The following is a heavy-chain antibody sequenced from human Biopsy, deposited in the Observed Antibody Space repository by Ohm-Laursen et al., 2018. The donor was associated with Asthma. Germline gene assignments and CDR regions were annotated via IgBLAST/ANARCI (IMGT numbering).Heavy chain of an antibody. Sequence: LSLICAAAGFTFHNYVMHWVRQAPGKGLEWVAGIFFDGSNKYYADSVKGRFTISRDNSKDTLYLQVNSLRGDDTAVYYCARGKTWGRSYYFDYWGQGTLVTVSS. CDR3: ARGKTWGRSYYFDY. CDR2: IFFDGSNK. CDR1: GFTFHNYV. J-gene: IGHJ4*02. D-gene: IGHD6-6*01. V-gene: IGHV3-30-3*01.